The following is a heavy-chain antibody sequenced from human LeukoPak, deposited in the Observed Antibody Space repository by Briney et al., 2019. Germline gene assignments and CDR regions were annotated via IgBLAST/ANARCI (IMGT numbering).Heavy chain of an antibody. Sequence: GWSLRLSCTGFGFTFRDYAVSWVRQAPGKGLECIGFIRSKVYGGTTEYAASVKGRFTISRDDSKSIAYLQMNSLKTEDTAVYYCTRDLYYFDSSGYYHHAFDIWGQGTMVAVSS. CDR1: GFTFRDYA. CDR2: IRSKVYGGTT. CDR3: TRDLYYFDSSGYYHHAFDI. V-gene: IGHV3-49*04. J-gene: IGHJ3*02. D-gene: IGHD3-22*01.